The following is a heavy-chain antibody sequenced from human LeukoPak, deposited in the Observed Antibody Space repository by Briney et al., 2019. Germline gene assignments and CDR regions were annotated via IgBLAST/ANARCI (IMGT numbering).Heavy chain of an antibody. CDR1: GFTFTSYY. V-gene: IGHV1-46*01. D-gene: IGHD2-2*01. CDR3: ARSGSSTTCPRDY. CDR2: INPSGGST. J-gene: IGHJ4*02. Sequence: ASVKVSCKASGFTFTSYYIHWVRQAPGQGLEWMGIINPSGGSTSYAQKFRGRVNMTRDTSTSTVYMDLSSLRSEDTGVYYCARSGSSTTCPRDYWGQGTLVTVSS.